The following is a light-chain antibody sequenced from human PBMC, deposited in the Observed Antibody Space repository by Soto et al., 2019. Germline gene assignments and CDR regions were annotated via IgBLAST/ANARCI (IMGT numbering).Light chain of an antibody. CDR1: SSDVGGYNY. CDR3: SSYTSSSTVV. Sequence: QSALTQPASVSGSPGQSITISCTGTSSDVGGYNYVSWYQQHPGKAPKLMIYDVNNRPSGVSNRFSGSRSGNTASLTISGLQAEDEADYHCSSYTSSSTVVFGGGTKVTVL. CDR2: DVN. V-gene: IGLV2-14*01. J-gene: IGLJ2*01.